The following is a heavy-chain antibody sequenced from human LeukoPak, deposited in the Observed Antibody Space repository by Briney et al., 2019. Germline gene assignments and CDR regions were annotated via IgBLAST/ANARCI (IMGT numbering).Heavy chain of an antibody. CDR1: GFTFSSYA. D-gene: IGHD6-13*01. J-gene: IGHJ4*02. V-gene: IGHV3-23*01. CDR2: ISGSGGST. CDR3: AKDRKPIAAAGLFDY. Sequence: GGSLRLSCAASGFTFSSYAMSWVRQAPGKGLEWVSAISGSGGSTCYADSVKGRFTISRDNSKNTLYLQMNSLRAEDTAVYYCAKDRKPIAAAGLFDYWGQGTLVTVSS.